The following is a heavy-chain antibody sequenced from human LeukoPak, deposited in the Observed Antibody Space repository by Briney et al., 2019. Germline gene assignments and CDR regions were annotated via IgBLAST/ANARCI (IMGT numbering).Heavy chain of an antibody. V-gene: IGHV3-11*01. D-gene: IGHD3-10*01. J-gene: IGHJ4*02. CDR3: ARTLSSGTKDY. CDR2: ISGISSNI. Sequence: GGSLRLSCAASGFTFRDSYMTWIRQAPGKGLEWVSHISGISSNIYYADSVKGRFAISRDNAKNSLYLQMNSLRVEDTAVYYCARTLSSGTKDYWGQGTLVTVSS. CDR1: GFTFRDSY.